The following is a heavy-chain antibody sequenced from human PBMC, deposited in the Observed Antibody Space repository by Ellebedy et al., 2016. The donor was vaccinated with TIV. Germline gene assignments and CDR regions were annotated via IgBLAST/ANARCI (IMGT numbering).Heavy chain of an antibody. CDR2: INDISSHI. CDR3: ARDPRPYLRYGHYDC. V-gene: IGHV3-21*01. CDR1: GFTFSSFA. J-gene: IGHJ4*02. Sequence: PGGSLRLSCAASGFTFSSFAVNWVRQAPGKGLEWVSSINDISSHIYYADSVKGRFPISRDNAKNLVFLQMNNLRADDTAVYFCARDPRPYLRYGHYDCWGQGTLVTVSS. D-gene: IGHD3-9*01.